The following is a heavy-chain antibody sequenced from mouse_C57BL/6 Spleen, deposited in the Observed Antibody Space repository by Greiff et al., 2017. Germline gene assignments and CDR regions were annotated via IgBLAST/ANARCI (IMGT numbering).Heavy chain of an antibody. CDR1: GFTFSSYG. CDR3: ARHEAY. CDR2: ISSGGSYT. J-gene: IGHJ3*01. V-gene: IGHV5-6*01. Sequence: EVKLVESGGDLVKPGGSLKLSCAASGFTFSSYGMSWVRQTPDKRLEWVATISSGGSYTYYPDSVKGRFTISRDNAKNTLYLQMSSLKSEDTAMYYCARHEAYWGQGTLVTVA.